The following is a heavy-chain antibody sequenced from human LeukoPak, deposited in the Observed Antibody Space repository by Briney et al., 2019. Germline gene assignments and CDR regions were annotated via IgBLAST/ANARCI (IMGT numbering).Heavy chain of an antibody. V-gene: IGHV4-4*07. Sequence: SETLSLTCTVSGDFFSNYYWSWIRQPAGKGLEWIGHIYSSGSTNYNPSLKSRVIMSIASSKNQFSLKMTSVTAADTAVYYCARGPGELTYNWFDPWGQGTLVTVSS. D-gene: IGHD1-26*01. J-gene: IGHJ5*02. CDR3: ARGPGELTYNWFDP. CDR2: IYSSGST. CDR1: GDFFSNYY.